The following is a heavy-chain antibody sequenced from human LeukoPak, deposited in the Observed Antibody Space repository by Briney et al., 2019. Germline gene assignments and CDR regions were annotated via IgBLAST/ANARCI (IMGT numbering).Heavy chain of an antibody. CDR2: ISGSGDNT. V-gene: IGHV3-23*01. CDR1: GFTFTSYA. J-gene: IGHJ4*02. D-gene: IGHD2-15*01. CDR3: ARVGCSGGSCHYYFDY. Sequence: AGSLRLSGAASGFTFTSYAMTWVRQAPGKGLEWVSGISGSGDNTYYADSMKGRFGVSRDNSKNTLYLQMNSLRAEDTALYYCARVGCSGGSCHYYFDYWGRGTLITVSS.